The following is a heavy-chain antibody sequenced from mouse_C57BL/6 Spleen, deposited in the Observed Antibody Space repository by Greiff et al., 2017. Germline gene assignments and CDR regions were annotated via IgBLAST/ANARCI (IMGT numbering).Heavy chain of an antibody. V-gene: IGHV1-4*01. D-gene: IGHD1-1*01. CDR3: ATYGSSPYYFDY. J-gene: IGHJ2*01. Sequence: VKLMESGAELARPGASVKMSCKASGYTFTSYTMHWVKQRPGQGLEWIGYINPSSGYTKYNQKFKDKATLTADKSSSTAYMQLSSLTSEDSAVYYCATYGSSPYYFDYWGQGTTLTVSS. CDR1: GYTFTSYT. CDR2: INPSSGYT.